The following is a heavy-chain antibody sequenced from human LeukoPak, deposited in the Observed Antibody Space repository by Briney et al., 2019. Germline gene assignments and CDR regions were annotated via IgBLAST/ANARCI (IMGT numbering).Heavy chain of an antibody. J-gene: IGHJ6*02. D-gene: IGHD3-10*01. CDR1: GFTVSSNY. CDR3: ARLSYCYASGSYSSVDV. Sequence: PGGSLRLSCAASGFTVSSNYMSWVRQAPGKGLEWVSVIYSGGSTYYADSVRGRFTISRDNSKNTLYLQMNTLRAEDTAVYYCARLSYCYASGSYSSVDVWGQGTTVTVSS. V-gene: IGHV3-53*01. CDR2: IYSGGST.